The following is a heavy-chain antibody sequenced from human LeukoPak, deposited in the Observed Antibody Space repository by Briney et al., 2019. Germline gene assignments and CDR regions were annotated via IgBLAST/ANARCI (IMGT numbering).Heavy chain of an antibody. CDR3: ARVAAAGPDYYYYYMDV. D-gene: IGHD6-13*01. J-gene: IGHJ6*03. CDR2: VSAYNGNT. Sequence: ASVKVSCKASGYTFTSYGMSWVRQAPGQGLEWMGWVSAYNGNTNYAQKLQGRVTMTTDTSTSTAYMELRSLRSDDTAVYYCARVAAAGPDYYYYYMDVWGKGTTVTVSS. V-gene: IGHV1-18*01. CDR1: GYTFTSYG.